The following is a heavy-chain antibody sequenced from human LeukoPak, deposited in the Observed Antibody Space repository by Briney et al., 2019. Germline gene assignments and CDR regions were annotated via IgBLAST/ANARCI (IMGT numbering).Heavy chain of an antibody. J-gene: IGHJ4*02. CDR1: GYTFTSYD. V-gene: IGHV1-8*01. CDR3: ARVRNSESYSGYDYDY. D-gene: IGHD5-12*01. CDR2: MNPNSGNT. Sequence: GESLKISCKGSGYTFTSYDINWVRQATGQGLEWMGWMNPNSGNTGYAQKFQGRVTMTRNTSISTAYMELSSLRSEDTAVYYCARVRNSESYSGYDYDYWGQGTLVTVSS.